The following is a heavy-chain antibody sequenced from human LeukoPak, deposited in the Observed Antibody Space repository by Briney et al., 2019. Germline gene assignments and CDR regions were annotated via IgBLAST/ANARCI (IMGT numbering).Heavy chain of an antibody. CDR3: ARVTYYYGSGSLAVYYFDY. CDR2: INSDGSTT. CDR1: GFTLSSYW. V-gene: IGHV3-74*01. J-gene: IGHJ4*02. Sequence: PGGSLRLSCAASGFTLSSYWMHWVRQAPGKGLVWVSRINSDGSTTTYADSVKGRFTISRDNAKNTLYLQMNSLRAEDTAVYYCARVTYYYGSGSLAVYYFDYWGQGTLVTVSS. D-gene: IGHD3-10*01.